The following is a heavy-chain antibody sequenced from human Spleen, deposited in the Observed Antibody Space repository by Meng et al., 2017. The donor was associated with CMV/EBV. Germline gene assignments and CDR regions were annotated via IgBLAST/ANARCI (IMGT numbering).Heavy chain of an antibody. D-gene: IGHD3-3*01. CDR1: GGSMRGGGYY. V-gene: IGHV4-31*02. Sequence: SGGSMRGGGYYWIWIRQHPGKGLEWIGYIYYSGTTYYSPSLKSRVTISVDTSKNQFSLKLRSVTAADTAVYYCARVETRVTIFGVESWGQGTLVTVSS. J-gene: IGHJ4*02. CDR2: IYYSGTT. CDR3: ARVETRVTIFGVES.